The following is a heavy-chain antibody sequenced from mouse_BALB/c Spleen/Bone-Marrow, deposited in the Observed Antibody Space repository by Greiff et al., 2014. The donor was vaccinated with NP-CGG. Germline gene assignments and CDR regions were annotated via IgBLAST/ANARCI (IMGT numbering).Heavy chain of an antibody. J-gene: IGHJ2*01. V-gene: IGHV1-63*01. Sequence: QVQLQQSGTELVRPGTSVKISCKASGYAFTNYWLGWVKQRPGPGLEWVGDIYPGSGNTYYNEKFKGKATLTADKSSSTAYMQLSGLTSEDSAVYFCTRRRSLDYWGQGTTLTVSS. CDR1: GYAFTNYW. CDR2: IYPGSGNT. CDR3: TRRRSLDY.